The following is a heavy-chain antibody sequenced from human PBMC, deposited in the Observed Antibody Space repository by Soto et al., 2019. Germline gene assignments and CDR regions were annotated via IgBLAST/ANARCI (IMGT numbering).Heavy chain of an antibody. CDR3: AKDGLGAYSYGSYYFDY. J-gene: IGHJ4*01. Sequence: GGSLRLSCAASGFTFSSYAMSLVRQAQGKGLEWVSTISTSGGSTYYADSVKGRFTISRDNSKNTLYLQMNSLRAEDTAVYYCAKDGLGAYSYGSYYFDYWGQGTLVTVSS. CDR1: GFTFSSYA. V-gene: IGHV3-23*01. CDR2: ISTSGGST. D-gene: IGHD5-18*01.